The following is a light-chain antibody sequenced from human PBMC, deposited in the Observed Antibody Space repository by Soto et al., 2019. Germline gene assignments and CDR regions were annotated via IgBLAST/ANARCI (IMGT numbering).Light chain of an antibody. CDR2: DAS. CDR3: QQYNKWPPLT. J-gene: IGKJ3*01. CDR1: QSVSRY. Sequence: EIVLTQAPATLSVCPGERATLSCRPSQSVSRYFAWYQQKPGQAPTLLIYDASYRATGIPARFSGSGSGTEFTLTISSLQSEDFAVYYCQQYNKWPPLTFGPGTKVDTK. V-gene: IGKV3D-15*01.